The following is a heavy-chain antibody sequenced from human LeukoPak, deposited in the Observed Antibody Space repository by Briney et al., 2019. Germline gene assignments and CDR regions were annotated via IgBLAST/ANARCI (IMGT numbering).Heavy chain of an antibody. D-gene: IGHD6-13*01. Sequence: GGSLRLSCSASGFTFTNYAMHWVRQAPGKGLEWVAVISVDGSNKFYAGSVRGRCTISRDNSKNTMSLQMDSLRGEDTAVYYCARDPRTSSTSRNYFESWGQGTLVTVSS. CDR3: ARDPRTSSTSRNYFES. CDR1: GFTFTNYA. V-gene: IGHV3-30-3*01. J-gene: IGHJ4*02. CDR2: ISVDGSNK.